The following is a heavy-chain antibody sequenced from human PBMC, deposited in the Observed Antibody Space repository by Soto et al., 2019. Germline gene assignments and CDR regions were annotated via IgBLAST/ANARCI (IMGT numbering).Heavy chain of an antibody. CDR2: INAGNGNT. Sequence: ASVKVSCKASGYTFTSYAMHWVRQAPGQRLEWMGWINAGNGNTKYSQKFQGRVTITRDTSASTAYMELSSLRSEDTAVYYCASAYDSSVNYYYYCMDVWGQGTTVTVSS. D-gene: IGHD3-22*01. CDR3: ASAYDSSVNYYYYCMDV. CDR1: GYTFTSYA. J-gene: IGHJ6*02. V-gene: IGHV1-3*01.